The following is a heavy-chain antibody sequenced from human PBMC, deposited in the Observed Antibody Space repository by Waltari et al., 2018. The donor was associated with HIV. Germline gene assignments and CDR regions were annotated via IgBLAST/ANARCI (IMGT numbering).Heavy chain of an antibody. D-gene: IGHD5-18*01. CDR3: ARDSTSMVPYFDY. V-gene: IGHV3-30-3*01. CDR2: ISDDGSAK. Sequence: QVHLVASGGGVVQPGRSLRPSCSASGFTFSSFAMHWVRQSPGKGLEWVALISDDGSAKYYADSVKGRFTISRDNSKNTLYLQMKNLGTDDTAVFFCARDSTSMVPYFDYWGRGILVTVSS. J-gene: IGHJ4*02. CDR1: GFTFSSFA.